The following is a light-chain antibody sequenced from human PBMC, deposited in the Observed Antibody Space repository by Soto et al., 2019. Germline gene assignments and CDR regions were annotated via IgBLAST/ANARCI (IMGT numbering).Light chain of an antibody. CDR1: SSNIGSNF. CDR2: DNN. V-gene: IGLV1-51*01. CDR3: GAWDTSLGAGV. Sequence: QSVLTQPPSVSAAPGQKVTISCSGSSSNIGSNFVSWYQQLPGTAPKVLLYDNNKRPSGIPDRFSGSKSGTSATLGIAGLQTGDEADYYCGAWDTSLGAGVFGGGTKLTVL. J-gene: IGLJ2*01.